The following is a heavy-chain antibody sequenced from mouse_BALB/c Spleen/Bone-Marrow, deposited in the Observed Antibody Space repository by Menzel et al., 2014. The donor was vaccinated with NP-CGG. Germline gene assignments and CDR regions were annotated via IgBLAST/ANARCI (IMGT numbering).Heavy chain of an antibody. D-gene: IGHD2-4*01. J-gene: IGHJ2*01. Sequence: VQLKESGGGLVQPGGSLRLSCATSGFTFTDYYMSWVRQPPGKALEWLGFIRNKANGYTTEYSASVKGRLTISRDNSQSILYLQMNTLRAEDSATYYCARDRGLTYFDYWGQGTTLTVSS. CDR1: GFTFTDYY. CDR2: IRNKANGYTT. V-gene: IGHV7-3*02. CDR3: ARDRGLTYFDY.